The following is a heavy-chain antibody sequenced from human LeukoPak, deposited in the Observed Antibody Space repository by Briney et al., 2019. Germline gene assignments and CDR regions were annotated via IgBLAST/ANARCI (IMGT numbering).Heavy chain of an antibody. D-gene: IGHD3-22*01. V-gene: IGHV3-23*01. J-gene: IGHJ4*02. CDR1: GFTFSSYA. Sequence: GGSLRLSCAASGFTFSSYAMSWVRQAPGKGLEWVSAISGSGGSTYYADSVKGRFTISRDNAKNSLYLQMNSLRAEDTAVYYCASGGLEYYYDSSGYPFDYWGQGTLVTVSS. CDR3: ASGGLEYYYDSSGYPFDY. CDR2: ISGSGGST.